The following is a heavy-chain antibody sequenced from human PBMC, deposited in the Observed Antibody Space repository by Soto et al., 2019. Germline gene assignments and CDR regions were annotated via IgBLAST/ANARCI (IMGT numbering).Heavy chain of an antibody. Sequence: EVQLLESGGDLVQPGGSLRLSCAASGFTFNTYTMSWVRQAPGKGLEWVSSISSSGDTYSADSVKGRFTISRDNSKNTLYLQMNSLSAEDTALYYCTKPPRSGSGSGSWGQGTLVTVSS. J-gene: IGHJ5*02. CDR1: GFTFNTYT. CDR3: TKPPRSGSGSGS. V-gene: IGHV3-23*01. CDR2: ISSSGDT. D-gene: IGHD3-10*01.